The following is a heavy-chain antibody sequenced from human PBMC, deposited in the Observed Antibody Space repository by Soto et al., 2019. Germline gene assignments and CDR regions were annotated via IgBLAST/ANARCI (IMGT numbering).Heavy chain of an antibody. D-gene: IGHD3-9*01. Sequence: VQLVDSGGGLVRPGGSLRLSCAASGFTFDDHAMHWVRQAPGKGLEWISAITWNSVALDYADSVKGRFTISRDNAKNSLYLQMNSLSPEDTALYYCAKERVRDFDGWGQGTLVTVSS. CDR3: AKERVRDFDG. V-gene: IGHV3-9*01. CDR1: GFTFDDHA. J-gene: IGHJ4*02. CDR2: ITWNSVAL.